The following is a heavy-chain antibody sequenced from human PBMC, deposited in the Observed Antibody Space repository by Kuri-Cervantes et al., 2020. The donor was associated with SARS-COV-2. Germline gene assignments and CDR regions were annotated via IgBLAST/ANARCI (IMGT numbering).Heavy chain of an antibody. V-gene: IGHV3-74*01. CDR2: INSDGSST. J-gene: IGHJ5*02. D-gene: IGHD2-2*01. CDR3: ARGAVVVVPAAMRWFDP. CDR1: GFTFSSYW. Sequence: GESLKISCAASGFTFSSYWMHWVRQAPGKGLVWVSRINSDGSSTSYADSVKGRFTISRDNAKNTLYLQMNSLRAEDTAVYYCARGAVVVVPAAMRWFDPWAQGTLVTVSS.